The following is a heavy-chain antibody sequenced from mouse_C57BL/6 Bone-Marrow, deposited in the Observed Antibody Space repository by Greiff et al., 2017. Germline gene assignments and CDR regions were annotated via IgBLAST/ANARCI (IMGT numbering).Heavy chain of an antibody. CDR3: ASDWFPLYWYFDV. D-gene: IGHD2-13*01. J-gene: IGHJ1*03. CDR2: IYPRSGNT. CDR1: GYTFTSYG. V-gene: IGHV1-81*01. Sequence: QVQLQQSGAELARPGASVKLSCKASGYTFTSYGISWVKQRTGQGLEWIGEIYPRSGNTYYNEKFKGKATLTADKSSSTAYMELRSLTSEDSAVYFCASDWFPLYWYFDVWGTGTTVTVSS.